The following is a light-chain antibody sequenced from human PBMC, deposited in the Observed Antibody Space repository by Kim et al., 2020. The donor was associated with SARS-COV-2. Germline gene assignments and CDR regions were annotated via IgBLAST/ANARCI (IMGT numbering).Light chain of an antibody. Sequence: SYELTQPPSVSVAPGKTARITCGGNNIGSKSVHWYQQKPGQAPVLVIYYDSDRPSGIPERFSGSNYGNTATLTISRVEAGDEADYYCQVWDRSSDHWVFG. J-gene: IGLJ3*02. CDR1: NIGSKS. V-gene: IGLV3-21*04. CDR2: YDS. CDR3: QVWDRSSDHWV.